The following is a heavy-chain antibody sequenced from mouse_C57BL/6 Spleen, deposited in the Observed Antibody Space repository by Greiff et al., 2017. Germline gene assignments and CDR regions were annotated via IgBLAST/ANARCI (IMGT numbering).Heavy chain of an antibody. CDR1: GFTFSDAW. CDR2: IRNKANNHAT. CDR3: TGNDGYYLYAMDY. D-gene: IGHD2-3*01. Sequence: LQQSGGGLVQPGGSMKLSCAASGFTFSDAWMDWVRQSPEKGLEWVAEIRNKANNHATYYAESVKGRFTISRDDSKSSVYLQMNSLRAEDTGIYYCTGNDGYYLYAMDYWGQGTSVTVSS. J-gene: IGHJ4*01. V-gene: IGHV6-6*01.